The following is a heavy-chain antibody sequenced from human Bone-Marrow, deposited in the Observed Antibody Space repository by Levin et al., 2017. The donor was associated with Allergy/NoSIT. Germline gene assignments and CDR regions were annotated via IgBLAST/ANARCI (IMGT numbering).Heavy chain of an antibody. CDR3: ATEPDAKLAQFYGLDV. CDR2: IKSKTDGGTA. CDR1: GFTFSDAW. Sequence: PGGSLRLSCAASGFTFSDAWMTWVRQAPGKGLEWVGRIKSKTDGGTADYAAPVKGRFIISRDDSQNTLFLQMNSLKSDDTAVYHCATEPDAKLAQFYGLDVWGQGTTVTVSS. J-gene: IGHJ6*02. V-gene: IGHV3-15*01.